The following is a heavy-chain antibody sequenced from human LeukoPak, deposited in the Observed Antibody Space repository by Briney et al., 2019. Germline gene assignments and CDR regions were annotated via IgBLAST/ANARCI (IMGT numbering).Heavy chain of an antibody. Sequence: ASVKVSCKASGYTFTSNYIHWVRQAPGQGLEWMGMIYPRDGSTSYAQKFQGRVTVTRDTSTSTVHMELSGLRSEDTAVYCCARDQEGFDYWGQGTLVTVSS. V-gene: IGHV1-46*01. CDR3: ARDQEGFDY. CDR2: IYPRDGST. CDR1: GYTFTSNY. J-gene: IGHJ4*02.